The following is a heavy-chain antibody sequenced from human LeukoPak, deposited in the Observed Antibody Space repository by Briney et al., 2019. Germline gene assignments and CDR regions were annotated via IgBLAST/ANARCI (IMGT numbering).Heavy chain of an antibody. Sequence: ASVKVSCKASGYTFTSNYIHWVRQAPGQGLEWMGMIYPRDGSTSYAQKFQGRVTVTRDTSTSTVHMELSGLRSEDTAVYCCARDQEGFDYWGQGTLVTVSS. V-gene: IGHV1-46*01. CDR3: ARDQEGFDY. CDR2: IYPRDGST. CDR1: GYTFTSNY. J-gene: IGHJ4*02.